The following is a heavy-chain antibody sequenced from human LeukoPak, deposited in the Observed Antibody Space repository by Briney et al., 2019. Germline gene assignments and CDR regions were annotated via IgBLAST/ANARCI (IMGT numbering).Heavy chain of an antibody. Sequence: PSETLCLTCTVSGGSISSYYWSWIRQSPGKGLEWIGYIYYSGSTNYNPSLKSRVTISVDTSKNEFSLKLSSVTAADTAVYYCARILSTGYPDYWGQGTLVTVSS. CDR1: GGSISSYY. V-gene: IGHV4-59*01. CDR3: ARILSTGYPDY. CDR2: IYYSGST. D-gene: IGHD2/OR15-2a*01. J-gene: IGHJ4*02.